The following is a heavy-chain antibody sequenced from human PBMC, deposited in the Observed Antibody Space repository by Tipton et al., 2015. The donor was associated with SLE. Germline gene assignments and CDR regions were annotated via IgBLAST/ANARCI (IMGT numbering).Heavy chain of an antibody. CDR2: IWYDGSNK. CDR3: ARGAGDPHDAFDI. Sequence: RSLRLSCAASGFTFSSYGMHWVRQAPGKGLEWVAVIWYDGSNKYYADSVKGRFTISRDNSKNTLYLQMNSLRAEDTAVYYCARGAGDPHDAFDIWGQGTMVTVSS. J-gene: IGHJ3*02. D-gene: IGHD7-27*01. CDR1: GFTFSSYG. V-gene: IGHV3-33*01.